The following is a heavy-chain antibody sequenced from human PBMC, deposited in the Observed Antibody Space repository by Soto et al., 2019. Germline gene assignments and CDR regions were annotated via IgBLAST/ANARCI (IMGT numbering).Heavy chain of an antibody. Sequence: SQTLSLTCAISGDSVSSNSAAWNWIRQSPSRGLEWLGRTYYRSKWYNDYAVSVKSRITINPDTSKNQFSLQLNSVTPEDTAVYYCTRGNEYYDDIWGSYRQLGDAFDIWGQGTMVTVSS. CDR1: GDSVSSNSAA. V-gene: IGHV6-1*01. CDR3: TRGNEYYDDIWGSYRQLGDAFDI. J-gene: IGHJ3*02. CDR2: TYYRSKWYN. D-gene: IGHD3-16*02.